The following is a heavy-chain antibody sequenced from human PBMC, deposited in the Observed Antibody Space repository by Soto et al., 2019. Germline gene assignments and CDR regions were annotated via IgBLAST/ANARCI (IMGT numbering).Heavy chain of an antibody. J-gene: IGHJ4*02. CDR3: ASSKYQLLSAYDY. CDR1: GGSISSYY. CDR2: IYYSGST. V-gene: IGHV4-59*08. D-gene: IGHD2-2*01. Sequence: QVQLQESGPGLVKPSETLSLTCTVSGGSISSYYWSWIRQPPGKGLEWIGYIYYSGSTNYNPSLKSRVTISVDTSKNQFSLKLSSVTAADTAVYYCASSKYQLLSAYDYWGQGTLVTVSS.